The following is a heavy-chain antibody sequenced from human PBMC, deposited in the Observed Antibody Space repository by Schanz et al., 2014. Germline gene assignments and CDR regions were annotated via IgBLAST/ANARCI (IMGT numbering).Heavy chain of an antibody. D-gene: IGHD1-26*01. CDR2: INHSGST. V-gene: IGHV4-34*01. CDR1: RFTFSSYA. CDR3: ARGHLFGADY. Sequence: QVQLVESGGGVVQPGRSLRLSCAASRFTFSSYAMYWVRQAPGKGLEWIGEINHSGSTNYNPSLKSRVTISVDTSKNQFSLKLSSVTAADTAVYYCARGHLFGADYWGQGTLVTVSS. J-gene: IGHJ4*02.